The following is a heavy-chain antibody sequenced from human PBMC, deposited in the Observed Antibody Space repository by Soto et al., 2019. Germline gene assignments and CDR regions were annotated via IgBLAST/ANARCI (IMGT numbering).Heavy chain of an antibody. D-gene: IGHD1-26*01. V-gene: IGHV4-34*01. CDR2: INHSGST. J-gene: IGHJ4*02. Sequence: SETLSLTCAVYGGSFSGYYWSWIRQPPGKGLEWIGEINHSGSTNYSPSFQGQVTISADKSISTAYLQWSSLKASDTAMYYCARHSGSYNNYFDYWGQGTLVTVSS. CDR3: ARHSGSYNNYFDY. CDR1: GGSFSGYY.